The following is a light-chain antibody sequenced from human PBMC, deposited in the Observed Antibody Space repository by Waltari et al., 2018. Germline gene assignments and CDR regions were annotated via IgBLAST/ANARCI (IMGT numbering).Light chain of an antibody. Sequence: SSELTQDPAVSVALGQTVRIPCQGASLRSYYASWYQKKPGQAPVLVIYGKNNRPSGIPDRFSGSSSGNTASLTITGAQAEDEADYYCNSRDSSGNHLGVFGGGTKLTVL. CDR1: SLRSYY. CDR3: NSRDSSGNHLGV. V-gene: IGLV3-19*01. CDR2: GKN. J-gene: IGLJ3*02.